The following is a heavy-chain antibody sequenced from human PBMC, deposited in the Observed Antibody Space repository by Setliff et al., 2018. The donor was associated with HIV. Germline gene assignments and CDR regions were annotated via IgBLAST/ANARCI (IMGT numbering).Heavy chain of an antibody. Sequence: GSGPTLVNPTETLTLTCTVSGFSLSNTRMGVSWIRQPPGKALEWLAHIFSNDEKSYSTSLKSRLTISRDTSKSQVVLIMTNMDPVDTATYYCARYSSDWFGPWGQGTLVTVSS. D-gene: IGHD6-19*01. CDR3: ARYSSDWFGP. J-gene: IGHJ5*02. CDR2: IFSNDEK. V-gene: IGHV2-26*01. CDR1: GFSLSNTRMG.